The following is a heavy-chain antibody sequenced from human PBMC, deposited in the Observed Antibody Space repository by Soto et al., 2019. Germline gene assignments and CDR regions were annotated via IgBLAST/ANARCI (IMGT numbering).Heavy chain of an antibody. CDR3: ARILLVYSSSLPYYFDY. Sequence: GGSLRLSCAASGFTFSDYYMSWIRQAPGKGLEWVSYISSSSSYTNYADSVKGRFTISRDNAKNSLYLQMNSLRAEDTAVYYCARILLVYSSSLPYYFDYWGQGTLVTVSS. CDR2: ISSSSSYT. CDR1: GFTFSDYY. J-gene: IGHJ4*02. D-gene: IGHD6-13*01. V-gene: IGHV3-11*06.